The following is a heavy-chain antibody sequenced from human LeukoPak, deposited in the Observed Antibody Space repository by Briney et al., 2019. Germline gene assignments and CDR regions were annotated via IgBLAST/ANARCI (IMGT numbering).Heavy chain of an antibody. CDR3: ARHPGALSSWYDY. CDR2: IYYSGSI. Sequence: AETLSLTCTVSGGSLSSYYWSWIRHPPGKGLEWIGYIYYSGSINYNPALKSRVTISVDTSRNQFSLKLSSVTAADTAVYYCARHPGALSSWYDYWGQGTLVTVSS. V-gene: IGHV4-59*08. J-gene: IGHJ4*02. CDR1: GGSLSSYY. D-gene: IGHD6-13*01.